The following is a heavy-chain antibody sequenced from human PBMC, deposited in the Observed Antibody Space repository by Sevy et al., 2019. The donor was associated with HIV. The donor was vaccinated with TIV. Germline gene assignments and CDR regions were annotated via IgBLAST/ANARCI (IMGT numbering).Heavy chain of an antibody. CDR1: GYTLTELS. CDR2: FDPEDGET. D-gene: IGHD6-13*01. V-gene: IGHV1-24*01. Sequence: ASVKVSCKVSGYTLTELSMHWVRQAPGKGLEWMGGFDPEDGETIYAQKFQGRVTMTEDTSTETAYMELGSLRSEDTAVYYCATHSRSWYYGMDVWGQGTTVTVSS. J-gene: IGHJ6*02. CDR3: ATHSRSWYYGMDV.